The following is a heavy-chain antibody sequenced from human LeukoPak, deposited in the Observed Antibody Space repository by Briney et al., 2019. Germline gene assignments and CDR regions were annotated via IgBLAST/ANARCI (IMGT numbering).Heavy chain of an antibody. Sequence: ASVKVSCKASGYTFTGYYMHWVRQAPGQGLVWMGWIRAYNGNTNYAQKLQGRVAMTTDTSTSTAYMELRSLRSDDTAVYYCARDRWSSGNDTFDIWGQGTMVTVSS. J-gene: IGHJ3*02. CDR1: GYTFTGYY. CDR3: ARDRWSSGNDTFDI. V-gene: IGHV1-18*04. CDR2: IRAYNGNT. D-gene: IGHD6-19*01.